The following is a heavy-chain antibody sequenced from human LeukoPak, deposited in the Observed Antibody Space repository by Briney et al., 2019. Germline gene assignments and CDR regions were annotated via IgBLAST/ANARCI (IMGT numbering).Heavy chain of an antibody. CDR1: GGSFSFYY. D-gene: IGHD3-10*01. CDR3: ARQSPLLWFGENYYFDY. J-gene: IGHJ4*02. CDR2: INHSGKA. Sequence: SETLSLTCAVYGGSFSFYYWTWIRQPPGKGLEWIGEINHSGKANYNPSLKSRVAMTVDTSKSQFSLNLTSLTAADTAVYYCARQSPLLWFGENYYFDYWGQGALVTVSS. V-gene: IGHV4-34*01.